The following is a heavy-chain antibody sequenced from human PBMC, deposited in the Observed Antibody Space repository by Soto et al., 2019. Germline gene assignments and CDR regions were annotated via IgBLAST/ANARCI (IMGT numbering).Heavy chain of an antibody. J-gene: IGHJ5*02. CDR1: GGSISSGYW. CDR2: IYHSGST. D-gene: IGHD6-13*01. CDR3: ARDHGKAAAGTFWFDP. V-gene: IGHV4-4*02. Sequence: SETLSLTCAVSGGSISSGYWWSWVRQPPGKGLEWIGEIYHSGSTNYNPSLKSRVTISLDKSKNQFSLNLSSVTAADTAVYYCARDHGKAAAGTFWFDPWGQGTLVTFSS.